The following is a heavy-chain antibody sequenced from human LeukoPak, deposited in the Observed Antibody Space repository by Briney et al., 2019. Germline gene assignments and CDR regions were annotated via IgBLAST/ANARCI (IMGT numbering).Heavy chain of an antibody. CDR3: AKDPGRIAAAGIFDY. Sequence: SGGSLRLSCAASGFTFSSYGMHWVRQAPGKGLEWVAVISYDGSNKYYADSVKGRFTISRDNSKNTLYLQMNSLRAEDTAVYYCAKDPGRIAAAGIFDYWGRGTLVTVSS. J-gene: IGHJ4*02. D-gene: IGHD6-13*01. CDR2: ISYDGSNK. V-gene: IGHV3-30*18. CDR1: GFTFSSYG.